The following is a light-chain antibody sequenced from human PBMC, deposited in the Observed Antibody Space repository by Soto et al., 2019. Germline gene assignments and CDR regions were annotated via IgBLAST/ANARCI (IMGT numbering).Light chain of an antibody. CDR3: SSYTSSNTLV. CDR2: EVT. Sequence: QSVLTQPASVSGSPGQSITISCTGGSSDIGGYNYVSWFQRHPGKVPRLMIYEVTNRPSGVSNRFSGSKSGSTASLTISGLQAEDEADYYCSSYTSSNTLVFGTGTKVTV. J-gene: IGLJ1*01. CDR1: SSDIGGYNY. V-gene: IGLV2-14*01.